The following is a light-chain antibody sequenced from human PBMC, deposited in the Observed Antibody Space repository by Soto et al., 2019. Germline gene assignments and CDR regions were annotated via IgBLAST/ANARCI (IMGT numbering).Light chain of an antibody. CDR3: AAWDDSLNGYV. J-gene: IGLJ1*01. Sequence: QSVLTQPPSASGTPGQRVTISCSGGSSNIGTNAVNWYQQLPGTAPKLLIYNNNQRPSGVPDRFSGSKSGTSASLAISGLQSEDEADYYSAAWDDSLNGYVFGTGTKDTVL. CDR1: SSNIGTNA. V-gene: IGLV1-44*01. CDR2: NNN.